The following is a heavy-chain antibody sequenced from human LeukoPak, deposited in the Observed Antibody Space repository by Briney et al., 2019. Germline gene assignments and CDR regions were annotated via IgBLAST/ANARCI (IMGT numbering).Heavy chain of an antibody. J-gene: IGHJ4*02. CDR1: GGSFSGYY. CDR3: ARHARNPYGSGTHYPNY. CDR2: INHSGST. Sequence: PSETLSLTCAVYGGSFSGYYWSWIRQPPGKGLEWIGEINHSGSTNYNPSLKSRVTISVDTSKNQFSLKLSSVTAADSAVYYCARHARNPYGSGTHYPNYWGQGTLVTVSS. D-gene: IGHD3-10*01. V-gene: IGHV4-34*01.